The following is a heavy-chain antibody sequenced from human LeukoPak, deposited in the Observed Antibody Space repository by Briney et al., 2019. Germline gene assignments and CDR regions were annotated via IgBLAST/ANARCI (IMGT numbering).Heavy chain of an antibody. Sequence: SETLSLTCSVSGASIRSYFWSWIRQSPGKGLEWNDISNFNPSLESRVTILVDGSKSQFSLKLRSVTAADTAVYYCARGLVLATDDAFDIWGPGTMVTVSS. J-gene: IGHJ3*02. CDR3: ARGLVLATDDAFDI. CDR1: GASIRSYF. V-gene: IGHV4-59*01. CDR2: IS. D-gene: IGHD5-12*01.